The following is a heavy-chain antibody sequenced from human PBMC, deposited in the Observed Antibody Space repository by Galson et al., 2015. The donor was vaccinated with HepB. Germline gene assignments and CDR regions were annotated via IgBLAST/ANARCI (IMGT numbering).Heavy chain of an antibody. V-gene: IGHV1-69*02. CDR2: IIPILGIA. CDR3: ARGSRYSGYKTQGDYYYGMDV. Sequence: SVKVSCKASGGTFSSYTISWVRQAPGQGLEWMGRIIPILGIADYAQKFQGRVTITADKSTSTAYMELSSLRSEDTAVYYCARGSRYSGYKTQGDYYYGMDVWGQGTTVTVSS. CDR1: GGTFSSYT. D-gene: IGHD5-12*01. J-gene: IGHJ6*02.